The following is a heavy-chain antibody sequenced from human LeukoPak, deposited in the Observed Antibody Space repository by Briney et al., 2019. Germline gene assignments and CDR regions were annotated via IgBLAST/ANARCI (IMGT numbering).Heavy chain of an antibody. Sequence: SETLSLTCTVSGDSISSNSYYWGWIRQPPGKGLEWIGEINHSGSTNYNPSLKSRVTISVDTSKNQFSLKLSSVTAADTAVYYCARRPHYDILTGYYGSNWFDPWGQGTLVTVSS. CDR2: INHSGST. D-gene: IGHD3-9*01. CDR3: ARRPHYDILTGYYGSNWFDP. J-gene: IGHJ5*02. CDR1: GDSISSNSYY. V-gene: IGHV4-39*07.